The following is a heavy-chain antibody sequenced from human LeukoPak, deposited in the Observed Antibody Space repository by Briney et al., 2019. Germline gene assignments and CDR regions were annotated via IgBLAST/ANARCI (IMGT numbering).Heavy chain of an antibody. D-gene: IGHD3-9*01. J-gene: IGHJ2*01. Sequence: SETLSLTCTVSGGSISSYYWSWIRQPPGKGLEWIGRIYTSGSTNYNPSLKSRVTMSVDTSKNQFSLKLSSVTASDTAVYFCARDLFWLAAPWYFDLWGRGTLVTVSS. CDR3: ARDLFWLAAPWYFDL. CDR1: GGSISSYY. V-gene: IGHV4-4*07. CDR2: IYTSGST.